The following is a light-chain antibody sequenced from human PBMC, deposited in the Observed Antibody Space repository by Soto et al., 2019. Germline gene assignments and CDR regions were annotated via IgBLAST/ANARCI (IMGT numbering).Light chain of an antibody. CDR3: QQYKNYSPLT. CDR2: DAS. Sequence: DIQMTQSPSTLSASVGDRVTITCRASQDISGWLAWYQQKPGKAPKVLIYDASSLESGVPLRFSGSGSGTEFTLTITSLQPDDFAIYYCQQYKNYSPLTFGGGTKVEIK. V-gene: IGKV1-5*01. J-gene: IGKJ4*01. CDR1: QDISGW.